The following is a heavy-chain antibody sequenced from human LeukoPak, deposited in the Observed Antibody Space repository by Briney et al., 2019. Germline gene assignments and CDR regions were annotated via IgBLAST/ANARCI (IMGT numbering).Heavy chain of an antibody. CDR1: GFTFRNYG. CDR3: AKLLPLTPSF. Sequence: GGSLRLSYAGCGFTFRNYGLSWVGQAPGKGLEWVSGISGSGGSTYYADSAKGRFTISRDNSKNTLYVQMNSLRAEDTAVYYCAKLLPLTPSFWGQGTLVTVSS. CDR2: ISGSGGST. D-gene: IGHD4-23*01. J-gene: IGHJ4*02. V-gene: IGHV3-23*01.